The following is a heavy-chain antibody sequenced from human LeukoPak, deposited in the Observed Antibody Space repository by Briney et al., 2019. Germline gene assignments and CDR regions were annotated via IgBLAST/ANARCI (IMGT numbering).Heavy chain of an antibody. CDR2: ISAYNGNT. J-gene: IGHJ5*02. Sequence: ASVKVSCKASGYTFTSYGISWVRQAPGQGLEWMGWISAYNGNTNYAQKLQGRVTMTTDTSTSTAYMELRSLRSDDTAVYYCARVLRYFDWLSTGGYNWFDPWGQGTLVTVSS. CDR1: GYTFTSYG. D-gene: IGHD3-9*01. CDR3: ARVLRYFDWLSTGGYNWFDP. V-gene: IGHV1-18*01.